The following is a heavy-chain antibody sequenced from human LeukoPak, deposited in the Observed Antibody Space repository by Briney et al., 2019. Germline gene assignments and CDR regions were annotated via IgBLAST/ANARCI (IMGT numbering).Heavy chain of an antibody. CDR3: ARIVGSTGGES. J-gene: IGHJ3*01. D-gene: IGHD1-26*01. CDR1: GGTFSNIV. Sequence: GASVKVSCKASGGTFSNIVISWVRQAPGQGLEWMGGIIAIFGTTNYAQKFQGRVTITADKSTRTVYMEMRSLRSEDTAVYYCARIVGSTGGESWGQGTMVTASS. V-gene: IGHV1-69*06. CDR2: IIAIFGTT.